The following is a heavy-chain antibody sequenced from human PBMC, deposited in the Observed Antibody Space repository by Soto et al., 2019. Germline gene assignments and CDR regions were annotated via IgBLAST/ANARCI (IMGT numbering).Heavy chain of an antibody. Sequence: ASVKVSRKASGYTFTSYGISWVRQAPGQGLEWMGWISAYNGNTNYAQKLQGRVTMTTDTSTSTAYMELRSLRSDDTAVYYCARDRYCSGGSCYLGWFDPWGQGTLVTVSS. J-gene: IGHJ5*02. CDR1: GYTFTSYG. CDR3: ARDRYCSGGSCYLGWFDP. V-gene: IGHV1-18*01. D-gene: IGHD2-15*01. CDR2: ISAYNGNT.